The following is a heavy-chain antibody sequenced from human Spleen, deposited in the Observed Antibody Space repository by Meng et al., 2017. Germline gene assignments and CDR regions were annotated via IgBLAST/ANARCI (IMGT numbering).Heavy chain of an antibody. CDR3: ARDRGGTSYGRTFDF. CDR2: INHSGST. CDR1: GGSFSGYY. J-gene: IGHJ4*02. Sequence: GSLRLSCAVYGGSFSGYYWSWIRQPPGKGLEWIGEINHSGSTNYNPSLKSRVTISVDTSKNQFSLKLSSVTAADTAVYYCARDRGGTSYGRTFDFWGQGTLVTVSS. D-gene: IGHD5-18*01. V-gene: IGHV4-34*01.